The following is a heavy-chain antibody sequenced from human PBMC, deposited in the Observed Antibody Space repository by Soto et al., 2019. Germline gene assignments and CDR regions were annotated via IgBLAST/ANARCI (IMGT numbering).Heavy chain of an antibody. CDR3: ARAGYCSSTSCYASPQLIDY. D-gene: IGHD2-2*01. Sequence: GGSLRLSCAASGFTFSDYYMSWIRQAPGKGLEWVSYISSSGSTIYYADSVKGRFTISRDNAKNSLYLQMNSLRAEDTAVYYCARAGYCSSTSCYASPQLIDYWGQGTLVTVSS. CDR2: ISSSGSTI. CDR1: GFTFSDYY. J-gene: IGHJ4*02. V-gene: IGHV3-11*01.